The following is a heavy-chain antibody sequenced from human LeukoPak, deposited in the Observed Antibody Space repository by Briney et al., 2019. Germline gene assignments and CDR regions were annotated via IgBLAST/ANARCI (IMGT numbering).Heavy chain of an antibody. CDR1: GGSFSGYY. D-gene: IGHD6-25*01. CDR2: INHSGST. J-gene: IGHJ6*02. V-gene: IGHV4-34*01. Sequence: SETLSLTCAVHGGSFSGYYWSWIRQPPGKGLEWIGEINHSGSTNYNPSLKSGVTISVDTSKNRFSLKLSSVTAADTDVSYCVLYSSGRGVYGMDVWGQGTTVTVSS. CDR3: VLYSSGRGVYGMDV.